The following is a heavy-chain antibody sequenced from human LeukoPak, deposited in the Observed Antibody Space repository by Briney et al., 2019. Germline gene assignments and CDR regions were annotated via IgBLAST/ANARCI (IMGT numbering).Heavy chain of an antibody. V-gene: IGHV4-34*01. J-gene: IGHJ4*02. CDR2: INHSGST. Sequence: PSETLSLTCAVYGGSFSGYYWSWIRQPPGKGLEWIGEINHSGSTNYNPSLKSRVTISVDTSKNQFSLKLSSVTAADTAVYYCAREWEDGVVPAAIIGYWGQGTLVTVSS. CDR1: GGSFSGYY. CDR3: AREWEDGVVPAAIIGY. D-gene: IGHD2-2*01.